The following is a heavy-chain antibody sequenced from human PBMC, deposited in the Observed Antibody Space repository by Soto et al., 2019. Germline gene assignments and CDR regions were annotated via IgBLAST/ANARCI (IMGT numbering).Heavy chain of an antibody. CDR3: EKGGIVGATLFDY. J-gene: IGHJ4*02. D-gene: IGHD1-26*01. CDR1: GFTFSSYA. Sequence: EVQLLESGGGLVQPGGSLRLSCAASGFTFSSYAMSWVRQAPGKGLAWVSAISGSGGSTYYADSVKGRFTISRDNSKNTLYLQMNSLRAEDTAVYYCEKGGIVGATLFDYWGQGTLVTVSS. V-gene: IGHV3-23*01. CDR2: ISGSGGST.